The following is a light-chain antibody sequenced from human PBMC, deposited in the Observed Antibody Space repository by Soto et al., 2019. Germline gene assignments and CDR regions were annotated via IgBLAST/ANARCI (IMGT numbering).Light chain of an antibody. Sequence: QAVVTQPPSVSGAPGQRVTISCTGSSSNIGAGYDVHWYQQLPGTAPKLLIYHNSDRPSGVPDRFSGSKSGTSASLAITGLQAEDEADYYCQSYDSGLSAFYVFGNGTKLTVL. V-gene: IGLV1-40*01. CDR1: SSNIGAGYD. CDR3: QSYDSGLSAFYV. CDR2: HNS. J-gene: IGLJ1*01.